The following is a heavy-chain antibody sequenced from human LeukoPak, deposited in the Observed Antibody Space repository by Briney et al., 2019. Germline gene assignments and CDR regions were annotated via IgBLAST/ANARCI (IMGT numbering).Heavy chain of an antibody. CDR1: GGSISSYY. CDR2: IYYSGST. D-gene: IGHD3-3*01. Sequence: PSETLSLTCTVSGGSISSYYWSWIRQPPGKGLEWIGYIYYSGSTYYNPSLKSRVTISVDTSKNQFSLKLSSVTAADTAVYYCARAPSITMFGVVFDGHFDYWGQGTLVTGSS. V-gene: IGHV4-59*01. J-gene: IGHJ4*02. CDR3: ARAPSITMFGVVFDGHFDY.